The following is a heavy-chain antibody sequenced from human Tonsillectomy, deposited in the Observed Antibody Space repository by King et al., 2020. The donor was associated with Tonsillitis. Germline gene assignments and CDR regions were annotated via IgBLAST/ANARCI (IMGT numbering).Heavy chain of an antibody. D-gene: IGHD2-21*02. CDR3: ARGVVAAISDS. CDR1: GFTFSSSW. CDR2: IKQDGSEK. J-gene: IGHJ4*02. Sequence: VQLVESGGGLVQPGGSLRLSCAASGFTFSSSWMNWVRQAPGKGLEWVANIKQDGSEKYYVDSVKGRFTISRDNANNSLYLQMDSLRADDTAVYYCARGVVAAISDSWGLGALVTVSS. V-gene: IGHV3-7*03.